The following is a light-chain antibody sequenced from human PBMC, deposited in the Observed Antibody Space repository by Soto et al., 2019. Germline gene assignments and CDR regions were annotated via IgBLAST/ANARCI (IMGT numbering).Light chain of an antibody. CDR3: QQLNSYPIT. Sequence: DIQMTQSPSTLSGSVGDRVTITCRASQTSISWLAWYQQKPGKAPKLLIYKASTLKSGVPSRFSGSGSGTEFTLTISSLQPEDFATYYCQQLNSYPITFGQGTRLEI. J-gene: IGKJ5*01. V-gene: IGKV1-5*03. CDR2: KAS. CDR1: QTSISW.